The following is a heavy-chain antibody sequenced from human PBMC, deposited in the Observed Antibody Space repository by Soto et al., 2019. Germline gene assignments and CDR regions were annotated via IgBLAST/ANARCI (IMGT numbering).Heavy chain of an antibody. J-gene: IGHJ4*02. CDR3: ARTSYYYDSSGYYPCFDY. V-gene: IGHV4-39*01. D-gene: IGHD3-22*01. CDR2: IYYSGST. CDR1: GGSISSSSYY. Sequence: QLQLQESGPGLVKPSETLSLTCTVSGGSISSSSYYWGWIRQPPGKGLEWIGSIYYSGSTYYNPSLKSRVTISVDTYKNQFSLKLSSVTAADTAVYYCARTSYYYDSSGYYPCFDYWGQGTLVTVSS.